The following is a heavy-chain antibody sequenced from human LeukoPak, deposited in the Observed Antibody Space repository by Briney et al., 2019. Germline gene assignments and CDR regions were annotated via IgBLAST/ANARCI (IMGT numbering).Heavy chain of an antibody. CDR3: ARVAYYDILTGYSSYYFDY. Sequence: SETLSLTCTVSGGSISSYYWSWIRQPPGKGLEWLGYIYYSGSTNYNPSLKSRVTISVDTSKNQFSLKLSSVTAADTAVYYCARVAYYDILTGYSSYYFDYWGQGTLVTVSS. D-gene: IGHD3-9*01. V-gene: IGHV4-59*01. CDR1: GGSISSYY. CDR2: IYYSGST. J-gene: IGHJ4*02.